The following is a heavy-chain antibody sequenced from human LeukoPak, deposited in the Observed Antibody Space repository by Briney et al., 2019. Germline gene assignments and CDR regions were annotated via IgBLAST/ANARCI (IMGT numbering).Heavy chain of an antibody. V-gene: IGHV3-74*01. CDR1: GFTFSSYW. J-gene: IGHJ4*02. D-gene: IGHD6-13*01. CDR2: INSDGSST. CDR3: ARASSSSPRRVDY. Sequence: GGSLRLSCAASGFTFSSYWMHWVRQVPGEGLVWVSCINSDGSSTTYADSVKGRFTISRDNAKNTLYLQVSSLRADDTAVYYCARASSSSPRRVDYWGQGTLVTVSS.